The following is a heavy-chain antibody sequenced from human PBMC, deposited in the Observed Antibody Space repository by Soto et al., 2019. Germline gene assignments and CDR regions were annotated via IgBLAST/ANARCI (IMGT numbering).Heavy chain of an antibody. J-gene: IGHJ4*02. D-gene: IGHD3-10*01. Sequence: QVPLVQSGAEVKKPGASVKVSCKASGYTFTSYGISWVRQAPGQGLEGMGWISAYNGNTNYAQKLQGRVTMTTDTHTSTGYTELRSVSSDDTAVSYCASDSLTITMVRGVIIVGYWGQGTLVTVSS. CDR1: GYTFTSYG. CDR2: ISAYNGNT. V-gene: IGHV1-18*01. CDR3: ASDSLTITMVRGVIIVGY.